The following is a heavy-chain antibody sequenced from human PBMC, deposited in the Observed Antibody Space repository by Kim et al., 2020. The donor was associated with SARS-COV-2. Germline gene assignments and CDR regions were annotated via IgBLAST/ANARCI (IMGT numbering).Heavy chain of an antibody. CDR3: AREYS. V-gene: IGHV3-7*03. D-gene: IGHD2-15*01. Sequence: VGSLRLSCAASGFSFSVYWVSWVRQAPGKGLEWVAAIKPDGSEKDYGESVRGRFTISRDNTKNSLSLQMDSLRAEDTAVYYCAREYSWGQGTLVTVSS. CDR2: IKPDGSEK. CDR1: GFSFSVYW. J-gene: IGHJ5*02.